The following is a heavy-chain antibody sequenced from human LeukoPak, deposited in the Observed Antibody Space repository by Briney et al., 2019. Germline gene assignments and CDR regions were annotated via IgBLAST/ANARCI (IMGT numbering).Heavy chain of an antibody. Sequence: ASVKVSCKASGYTFTSYGISWVRQAPGQGLEWMGWISAYNGNTNYAQKLQGRVTMTTDTSTSTAYMELRSLRSEDTAVYYCARDLGDGDYADWFDPWGQGTLVTVSS. CDR1: GYTFTSYG. V-gene: IGHV1-18*01. J-gene: IGHJ5*02. CDR2: ISAYNGNT. D-gene: IGHD4-17*01. CDR3: ARDLGDGDYADWFDP.